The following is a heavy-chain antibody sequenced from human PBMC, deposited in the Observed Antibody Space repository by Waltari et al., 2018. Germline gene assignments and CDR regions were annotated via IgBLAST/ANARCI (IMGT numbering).Heavy chain of an antibody. V-gene: IGHV4-61*02. CDR1: GGSISSGSYY. D-gene: IGHD3-3*01. J-gene: IGHJ5*02. Sequence: QVQLQESGPGLVKPSQTLSLTCTVSGGSISSGSYYWRWIRQPAGKGLEWIGRIYTSGSTNYNPSLKSRVTISVDTSKNQFSLKLSSVTAADTAVYYCARSDFWSGYILPWGQGTLVTVSS. CDR3: ARSDFWSGYILP. CDR2: IYTSGST.